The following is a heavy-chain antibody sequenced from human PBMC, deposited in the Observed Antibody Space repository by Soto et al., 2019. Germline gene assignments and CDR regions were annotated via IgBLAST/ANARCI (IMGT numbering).Heavy chain of an antibody. D-gene: IGHD1-26*01. CDR1: GFVFSDYV. CDR2: IWYHGRDI. J-gene: IGHJ4*02. Sequence: GGSVRLSCAASGFVFSDYVIHWVRQAPGRGLDWVTGIWYHGRDIFYTDSVKGRFTISRDNSKNMLYLQMNSLRAEDTAVYYCARDQGGQSGNFIFHNRGQATLVTVSS. CDR3: ARDQGGQSGNFIFHN. V-gene: IGHV3-33*01.